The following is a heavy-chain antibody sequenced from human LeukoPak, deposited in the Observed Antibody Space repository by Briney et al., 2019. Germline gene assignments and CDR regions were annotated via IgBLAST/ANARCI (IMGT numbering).Heavy chain of an antibody. V-gene: IGHV4-61*02. D-gene: IGHD2-2*01. Sequence: SDSLSLPYTVSGDSIRRGNYFWSSVRQPAAKGLEWIGRIYTSGSTNYNPSLKSRVTIAVDTSKNQFSLKLTSVTAADTAVYYCAIYCSISSCQGNWFDPWGQGTLVTVSS. CDR2: IYTSGST. J-gene: IGHJ5*02. CDR3: AIYCSISSCQGNWFDP. CDR1: GDSIRRGNYF.